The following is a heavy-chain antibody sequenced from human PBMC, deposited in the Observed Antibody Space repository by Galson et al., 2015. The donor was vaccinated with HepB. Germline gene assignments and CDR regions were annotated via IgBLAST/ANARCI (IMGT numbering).Heavy chain of an antibody. V-gene: IGHV7-4-1*02. CDR2: MNTNTGKP. CDR1: GYTFTDYV. J-gene: IGHJ6*03. Sequence: SVKVSCKASGYTFTDYVVNWVRQAPGQGLEWMGWMNTNTGKPTYAPGFAGRFVFSLDTSVTTAYLQISSLETDDTAVYYCARSPLRVLDWLPYYDYYYMDVWGEGTPGTVSS. CDR3: ARSPLRVLDWLPYYDYYYMDV. D-gene: IGHD3-3*01.